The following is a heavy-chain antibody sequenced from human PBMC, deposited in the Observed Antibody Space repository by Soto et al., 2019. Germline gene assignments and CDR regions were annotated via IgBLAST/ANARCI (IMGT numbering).Heavy chain of an antibody. CDR2: IFSNDEK. V-gene: IGHV2-26*01. CDR1: GFSLSNARMG. J-gene: IGHJ5*02. D-gene: IGHD3-10*01. Sequence: QVTLKESGPVLVNPTETLTLTCTVSGFSLSNARMGVSWIRQPPGKALEWLAHIFSNDEKSYSTSLKSRLTISKDTSKSQVVLTMTNMDPVDTATYYCARTSMVRGRAGGFDPRGQGTLVTVSS. CDR3: ARTSMVRGRAGGFDP.